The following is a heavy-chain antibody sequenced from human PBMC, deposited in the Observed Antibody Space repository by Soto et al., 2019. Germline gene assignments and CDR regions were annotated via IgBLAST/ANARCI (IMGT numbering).Heavy chain of an antibody. CDR1: GFTFSNYA. J-gene: IGHJ4*02. CDR2: ISGSSDHT. V-gene: IGHV3-23*01. Sequence: GGSLRLSCAASGFTFSNYALSWVRQAPGKGLEWVSAISGSSDHTFYADSVKGRFTISRDNSKSTLYLQVNSLRAEDTAVYYCAKSTYSSGWRYYFDFCGQGTQVTVSS. D-gene: IGHD6-19*01. CDR3: AKSTYSSGWRYYFDF.